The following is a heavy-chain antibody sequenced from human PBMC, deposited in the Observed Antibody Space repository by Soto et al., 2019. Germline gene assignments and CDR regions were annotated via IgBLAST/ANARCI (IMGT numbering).Heavy chain of an antibody. Sequence: GGSLRLSCAASGFTFSSYGMHWVRQAPGKGLEWVAVISYDGSNKYYADSVKGRFTISRDNSKNTLYLQMNSLRAEDTAVYYWAKIAADGSFDLGDWGQGTLVTVSS. CDR3: AKIAADGSFDLGD. D-gene: IGHD6-13*01. CDR2: ISYDGSNK. J-gene: IGHJ4*02. CDR1: GFTFSSYG. V-gene: IGHV3-30*18.